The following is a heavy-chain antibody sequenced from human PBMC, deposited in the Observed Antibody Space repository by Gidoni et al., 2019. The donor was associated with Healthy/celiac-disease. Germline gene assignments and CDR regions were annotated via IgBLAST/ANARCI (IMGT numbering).Heavy chain of an antibody. V-gene: IGHV3-30*02. J-gene: IGHJ4*02. CDR1: GFTFSSYG. D-gene: IGHD1-26*01. Sequence: VQLVASGGGVVQPGGSLSLSCAASGFTFSSYGMHWVRQAPGKGLEWVAFIRYDGSNKYYADSVKGRFTIARDNSKNTLYLQMNSLRAEDTAVYYCAKDRDIRGRYFDDWGQGTLVTVSS. CDR2: IRYDGSNK. CDR3: AKDRDIRGRYFDD.